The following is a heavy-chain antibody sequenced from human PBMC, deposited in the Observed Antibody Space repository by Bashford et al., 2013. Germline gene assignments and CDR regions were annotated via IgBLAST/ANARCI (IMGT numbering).Heavy chain of an antibody. J-gene: IGHJ6*02. CDR1: GFTFSSYG. CDR2: ISYDGSNK. CDR3: AKDHSVQDRGTSDILTGYNYYYGMDV. Sequence: GGSLRLSCAASGFTFSSYGMHWVRQAPGKGLEWVAVISYDGSNKYYADSVKGRFTISRDNSKNTLYLQMNSLRAEDTAVYYCAKDHSVQDRGTSDILTGYNYYYGMDVWGQGDHGHRLL. D-gene: IGHD3-9*01. V-gene: IGHV3-30*18.